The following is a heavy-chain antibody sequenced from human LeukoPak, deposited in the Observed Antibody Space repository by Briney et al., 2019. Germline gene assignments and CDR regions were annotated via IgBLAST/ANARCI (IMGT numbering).Heavy chain of an antibody. J-gene: IGHJ3*02. D-gene: IGHD3-10*01. Sequence: SSVKVSCKASGGTFSSYAISWVRQAPGQGLEWMGRIIPIFGTANYAQKFQGRVTITTDESTSTAYMELSSLGSEDTAVYYCARVSYGSGSYWEQIYAFDIWGQGTMVTVSS. CDR1: GGTFSSYA. CDR2: IIPIFGTA. CDR3: ARVSYGSGSYWEQIYAFDI. V-gene: IGHV1-69*05.